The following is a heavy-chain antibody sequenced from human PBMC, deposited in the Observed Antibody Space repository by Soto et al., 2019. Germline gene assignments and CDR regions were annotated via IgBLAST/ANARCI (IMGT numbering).Heavy chain of an antibody. CDR3: QRQWIYGGNSYSGMDV. Sequence: GESLKISCKGSGYIFTSYWIGWVRQMPGKGLEWMGIIYPGDSDIRYSPSFQGQVTISADKSISTAYLQWSGLKASDTDIYYCQRQWIYGGNSYSGMDVCGQGTRVTVS. J-gene: IGHJ6*02. CDR2: IYPGDSDI. CDR1: GYIFTSYW. V-gene: IGHV5-51*01. D-gene: IGHD2-15*01.